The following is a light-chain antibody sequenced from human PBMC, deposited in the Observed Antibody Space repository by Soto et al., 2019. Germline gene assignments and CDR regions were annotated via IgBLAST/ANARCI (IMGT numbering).Light chain of an antibody. V-gene: IGLV2-14*01. CDR3: SSYTSSSPVV. CDR1: SSDVGGYNY. Sequence: QSVLTQPASVSGSPGQSITISCTGTSSDVGGYNYVSWYQQHPGKAPKLMIYEVSNRPSGVSNRFSGSKSGNTASLTISGLQAEDEADYYCSSYTSSSPVVFGGGTKPTVL. CDR2: EVS. J-gene: IGLJ2*01.